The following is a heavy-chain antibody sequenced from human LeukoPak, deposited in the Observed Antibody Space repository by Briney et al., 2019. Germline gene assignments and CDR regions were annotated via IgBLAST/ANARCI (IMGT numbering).Heavy chain of an antibody. CDR2: IYYSRSI. D-gene: IGHD1-26*01. Sequence: SETLSLTSTVSLGSIWGYYWSWMPQTPGQGRRGWWYIYYSRSINYNTSLKSRITISVDTSKKQFSLKLSSRTAAPPAVYYSASIVRASISALSWGERNLVTASS. CDR3: ASIVRASISALS. J-gene: IGHJ5*02. CDR1: LGSIWGYY. V-gene: IGHV4-59*01.